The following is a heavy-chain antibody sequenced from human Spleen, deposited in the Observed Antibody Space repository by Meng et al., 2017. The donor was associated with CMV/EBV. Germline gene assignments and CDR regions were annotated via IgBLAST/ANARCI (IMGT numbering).Heavy chain of an antibody. V-gene: IGHV3-23*01. CDR1: FPVASFA. CDR3: ATLGASYCSGGSCARLDY. J-gene: IGHJ4*02. CDR2: MNTNGECT. D-gene: IGHD2-15*01. Sequence: FPVASFAMTWVRQAPGKGLEWVSAMNTNGECTYYTDSVRGRFTISRDNSRNTLYLQMDSLKAEDAAVYYCATLGASYCSGGSCARLDYWGQGTLVTVSS.